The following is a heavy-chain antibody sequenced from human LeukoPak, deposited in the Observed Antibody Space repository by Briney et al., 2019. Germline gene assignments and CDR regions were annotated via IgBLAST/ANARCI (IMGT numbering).Heavy chain of an antibody. CDR1: GGSISSYY. CDR3: ARGGETRTRNAFDI. V-gene: IGHV4-4*07. J-gene: IGHJ3*02. CDR2: IYTSGST. Sequence: SETLSLTCTVSGGSISSYYWSWIRQPAGKGLEWIGRIYTSGSTNYNPSLKSRATMSVDTSKNQFSLKLSSVTAADTAVYYCARGGETRTRNAFDIWGQGTMVTVSS. D-gene: IGHD3-10*01.